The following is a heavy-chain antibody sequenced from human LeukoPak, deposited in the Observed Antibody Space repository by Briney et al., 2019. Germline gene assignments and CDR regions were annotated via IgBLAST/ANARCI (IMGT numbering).Heavy chain of an antibody. CDR2: IVVGSGNT. D-gene: IGHD6-13*01. CDR1: GFTFTSSA. J-gene: IGHJ5*02. V-gene: IGHV1-58*01. CDR3: AADMAAAGSIWNNWFDP. Sequence: ASVKVSCKASGFTFTSSAVQWVRQARGQRLEWIGWIVVGSGNTNYAQKFQERVTITRDMSTSTAYMELSGLRSEDTAVYYCAADMAAAGSIWNNWFDPWGQGTLVTVSS.